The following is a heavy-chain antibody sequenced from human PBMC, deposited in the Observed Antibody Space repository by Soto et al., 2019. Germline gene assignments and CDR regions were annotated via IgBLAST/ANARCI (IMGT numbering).Heavy chain of an antibody. D-gene: IGHD3-16*01. Sequence: GGSLRLSCAASGFTFGSYAMSWVRQAPGKGLEWVSAISGSGGSTYYADSVKGRFTISRDNSKNTLYLQMSSLRAEDTAVYYCAKDRQLRLGSTPFHYFDYWGQGTLVTVSS. CDR3: AKDRQLRLGSTPFHYFDY. CDR2: ISGSGGST. J-gene: IGHJ4*02. CDR1: GFTFGSYA. V-gene: IGHV3-23*01.